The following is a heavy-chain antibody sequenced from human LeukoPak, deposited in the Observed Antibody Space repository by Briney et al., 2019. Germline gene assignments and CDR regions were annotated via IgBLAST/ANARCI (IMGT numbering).Heavy chain of an antibody. J-gene: IGHJ6*02. CDR3: VRDMDV. V-gene: IGHV3-7*05. CDR2: INQDGHEK. CDR1: GFTFSSYW. Sequence: GGSLRLSCVTSGFTFSSYWMTWVRQAPGKGLEWVANINQDGHEKNYVDSVKGRFTISRDNPKNSLYLQMNSLRAEDTAVYFCVRDMDVWAQGSTVTVSS.